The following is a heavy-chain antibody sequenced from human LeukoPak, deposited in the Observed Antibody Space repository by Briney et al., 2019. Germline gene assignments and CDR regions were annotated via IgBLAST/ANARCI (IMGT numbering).Heavy chain of an antibody. CDR1: GFTFSSYS. CDR3: ARPLTINWYPGFDS. Sequence: GGSLRLSCAASGFTFSSYSMNWVRQAPGKGLEWVSSIRSSSSYIYYADSVKGRFTISRDNAKNSLYLQMNSLRAEDTAVYYCARPLTINWYPGFDSWGQGTLVTVSS. V-gene: IGHV3-21*01. CDR2: IRSSSSYI. D-gene: IGHD1-1*01. J-gene: IGHJ4*02.